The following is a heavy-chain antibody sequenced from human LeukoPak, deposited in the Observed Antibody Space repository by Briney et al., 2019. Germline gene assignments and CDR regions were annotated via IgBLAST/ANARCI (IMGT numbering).Heavy chain of an antibody. J-gene: IGHJ4*02. D-gene: IGHD3-16*01. CDR3: TRGGGAHDY. CDR2: TYYRSKWYN. Sequence: SQTLSLTCGISGDSVSSNSAGWNWIRQSPSRGLEWLGRTYYRSKWYNDYAVSVKSRITINPATSKNQFSLQLNSVTPEDTAVYYCTRGGGAHDYWGQGTLVTVSS. V-gene: IGHV6-1*01. CDR1: GDSVSSNSAG.